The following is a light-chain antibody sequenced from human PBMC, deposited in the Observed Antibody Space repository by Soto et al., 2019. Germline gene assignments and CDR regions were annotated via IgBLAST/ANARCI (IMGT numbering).Light chain of an antibody. CDR3: SSYTSSSTLYV. Sequence: QSVLTQPASVSGSPGQSITISCTGTSSDVGGYNYVSWYQQHPGKAPKLMIYDVSVRPSGVSNRFSGSKSGNTASLTISGLQAEDEADCYCSSYTSSSTLYVFGIGTKLTVL. V-gene: IGLV2-14*01. CDR2: DVS. J-gene: IGLJ1*01. CDR1: SSDVGGYNY.